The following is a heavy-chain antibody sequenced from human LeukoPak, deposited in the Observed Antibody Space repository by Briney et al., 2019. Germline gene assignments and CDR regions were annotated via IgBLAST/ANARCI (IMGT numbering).Heavy chain of an antibody. CDR1: GGSFSGYY. Sequence: SETLSLTCAVYGGSFSGYYWSWIRQPPGKGLEWIGEINHSGSTNYNPSLKSRVTISVDTSKNQFSLKLSSVTAADTAVYYCARGGIAAAGNPEAQSYCFDYWGQGTLVTVSS. CDR3: ARGGIAAAGNPEAQSYCFDY. V-gene: IGHV4-34*01. D-gene: IGHD6-13*01. J-gene: IGHJ4*02. CDR2: INHSGST.